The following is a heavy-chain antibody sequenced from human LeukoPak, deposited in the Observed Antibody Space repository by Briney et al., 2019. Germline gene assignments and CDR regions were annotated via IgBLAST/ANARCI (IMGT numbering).Heavy chain of an antibody. Sequence: GGSLRLSCAASGFTFSNAWMSWVRQAPGKGLEWVGRIKSKTDGGTTDYAAPVKGRFTISRDDSKNTLYLQMNSLKTEDTAVYYCTTPSRYFDWLSNDYWGQGTLVTVSS. CDR2: IKSKTDGGTT. V-gene: IGHV3-15*01. J-gene: IGHJ4*02. CDR1: GFTFSNAW. D-gene: IGHD3-9*01. CDR3: TTPSRYFDWLSNDY.